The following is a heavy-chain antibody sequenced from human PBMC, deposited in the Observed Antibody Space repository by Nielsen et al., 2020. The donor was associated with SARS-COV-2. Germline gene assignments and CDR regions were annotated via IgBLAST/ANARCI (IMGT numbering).Heavy chain of an antibody. CDR2: IYSGGST. D-gene: IGHD3-9*01. Sequence: WIRQPPGKGLEWVSVIYSGGSTYYADSVKGRFTISRDNSMNTLYLQMNSLRAEDTAVYYCARDHILTGYYPHYFYYGLDVWGLGTTVTVSS. V-gene: IGHV3-53*01. J-gene: IGHJ6*02. CDR3: ARDHILTGYYPHYFYYGLDV.